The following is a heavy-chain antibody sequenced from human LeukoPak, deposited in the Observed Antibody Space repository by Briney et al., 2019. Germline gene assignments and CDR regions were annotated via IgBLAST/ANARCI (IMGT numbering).Heavy chain of an antibody. D-gene: IGHD3-22*01. CDR2: ISSSSSSI. CDR3: AKGYYDSSGYYLDY. V-gene: IGHV3-48*01. Sequence: GGSLRLSCAASGFTFISYSMSWVRQAPGKGLEWVSYISSSSSSIYYADSVKGRFTISRDNAKNTLYLQMNSLRAEDTAVYYCAKGYYDSSGYYLDYWGQGTLVTVSS. CDR1: GFTFISYS. J-gene: IGHJ4*02.